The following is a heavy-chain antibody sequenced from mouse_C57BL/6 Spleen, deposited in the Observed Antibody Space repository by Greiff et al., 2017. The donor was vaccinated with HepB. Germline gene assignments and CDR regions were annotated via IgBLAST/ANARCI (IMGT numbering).Heavy chain of an antibody. CDR1: GYAFSSSW. V-gene: IGHV1-82*01. CDR3: ARGRDWDRFAY. D-gene: IGHD4-1*01. CDR2: IYPGDGDT. Sequence: VQLQQSGPELVKPGASVKISCKASGYAFSSSWMNWVKQRPGKGLEWIGRIYPGDGDTNYNGKFKGKATLTADKSSSTAYMQLSSLTSEDSAVYFCARGRDWDRFAYWGQGTLVTVSA. J-gene: IGHJ3*01.